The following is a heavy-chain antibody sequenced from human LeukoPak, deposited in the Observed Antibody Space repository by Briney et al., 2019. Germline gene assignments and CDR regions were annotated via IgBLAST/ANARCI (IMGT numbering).Heavy chain of an antibody. CDR1: GYTFTVYY. D-gene: IGHD1-26*01. V-gene: IGHV1-2*06. Sequence: ASVKVSCKASGYTFTVYYMHWLRQAPGQGLEWMGRINPNNGGTHYAQNFQGRVIMTRDTSISTAYMELSSLISDDTAVYYCASQNMEWELLAFDYWGQGTLVTVSS. J-gene: IGHJ4*02. CDR2: INPNNGGT. CDR3: ASQNMEWELLAFDY.